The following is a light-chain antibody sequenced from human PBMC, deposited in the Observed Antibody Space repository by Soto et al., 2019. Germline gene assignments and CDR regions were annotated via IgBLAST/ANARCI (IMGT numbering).Light chain of an antibody. CDR2: AAS. CDR1: QGISSY. CDR3: QQLNSYLLP. V-gene: IGKV1-9*01. J-gene: IGKJ4*01. Sequence: DIQLTQSPSFLSASVGDRVTITCRASQGISSYLAWYQQKPGKAPKLLIYAASTLQSGVPSRFSGSGSGTEFTLTTSSLQPEDFATYYCQQLNSYLLPFGGGTKVEIK.